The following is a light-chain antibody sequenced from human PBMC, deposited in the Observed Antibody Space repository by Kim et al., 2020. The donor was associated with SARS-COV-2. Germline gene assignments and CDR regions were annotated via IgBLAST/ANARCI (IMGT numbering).Light chain of an antibody. Sequence: IRMTQSPSSFSASIGDRVSIICRASQRISTYVAWYQQKPGTAPKLLIYGVSTLQSGVPSRFSGSGSGTDFTLTISTLQSEDFATYFCQQYYSFPWTFGQGTKLEI. CDR3: QQYYSFPWT. CDR1: QRISTY. J-gene: IGKJ1*01. CDR2: GVS. V-gene: IGKV1-8*01.